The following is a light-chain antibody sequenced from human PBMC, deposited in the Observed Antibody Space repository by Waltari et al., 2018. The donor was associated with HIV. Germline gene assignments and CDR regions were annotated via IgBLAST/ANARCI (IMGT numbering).Light chain of an antibody. CDR2: EVS. CDR3: SSYTSSSTLV. J-gene: IGLJ2*01. Sequence: QSALTQPASVSGSPGQSITLSCTGTSSDVGGYNYVSWYQQYPGKAPKLMIYEVSNRPSGVSHRFSGSKSGNTASLTISGLQAEDKADYYCSSYTSSSTLVFGGGSKLTVL. V-gene: IGLV2-14*01. CDR1: SSDVGGYNY.